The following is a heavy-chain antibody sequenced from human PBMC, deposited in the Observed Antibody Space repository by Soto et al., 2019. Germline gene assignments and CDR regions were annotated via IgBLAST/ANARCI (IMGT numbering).Heavy chain of an antibody. CDR3: GRTAAAGKYYFGVDV. J-gene: IGHJ6*02. CDR1: GYSFTSYW. Sequence: GESLKISCKGSGYSFTSYWIGWVRQMPGKGLEWMGIIYPGDSDTRYSPSFQGQVTISADKSISTAYLQWSSLTASDTAIYYCGRTAAAGKYYFGVDVWGLWTKVTVS. CDR2: IYPGDSDT. V-gene: IGHV5-51*01. D-gene: IGHD6-13*01.